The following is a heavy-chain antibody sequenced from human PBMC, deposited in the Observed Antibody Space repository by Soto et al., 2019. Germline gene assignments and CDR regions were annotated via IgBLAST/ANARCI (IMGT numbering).Heavy chain of an antibody. D-gene: IGHD5-12*01. CDR1: GYTFTSYY. J-gene: IGHJ4*02. Sequence: GASVKVSCKASGYTFTSYYMHWVRQAPGQGLEWMGIINPSGGSASYAQKFQGRVTMTRDTSTSTVYMELSSLRSEDTAVYYCALAGLHRRTCFDYWGQGTLVTVSS. CDR3: ALAGLHRRTCFDY. CDR2: INPSGGSA. V-gene: IGHV1-46*01.